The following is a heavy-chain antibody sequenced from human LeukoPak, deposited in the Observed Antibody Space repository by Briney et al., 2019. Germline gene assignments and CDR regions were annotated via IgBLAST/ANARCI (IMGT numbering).Heavy chain of an antibody. CDR1: GFTFSSYA. D-gene: IGHD2-21*01. J-gene: IGHJ4*02. CDR2: IRQDGSEK. Sequence: GRSLRLSCAASGFTFSSYAMHWVRQAPGKGLEWVATIRQDGSEKHYVDSVEGRFTVSRDNAENSLHLQMSNLRAEDTAIYYCVRGCGRASCPYYFDFWGQGALVTVFS. CDR3: VRGCGRASCPYYFDF. V-gene: IGHV3-7*03.